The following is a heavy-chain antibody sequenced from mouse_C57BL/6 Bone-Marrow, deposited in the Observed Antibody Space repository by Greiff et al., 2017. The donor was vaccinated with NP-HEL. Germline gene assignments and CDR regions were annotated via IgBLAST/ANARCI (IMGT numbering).Heavy chain of an antibody. Sequence: QVQLQQPGAELVKPGASVKLSCKASGYTFTSYWMHWVKQRPGQGLEWIGMIHPNSGCTNYNEKFKSKATLTADTSSSTAYIHLSSLTSEDSAVYYCAGNDGGLSWFAYWGQGTLVTVSA. J-gene: IGHJ3*01. CDR1: GYTFTSYW. V-gene: IGHV1-64*01. CDR2: IHPNSGCT. CDR3: AGNDGGLSWFAY.